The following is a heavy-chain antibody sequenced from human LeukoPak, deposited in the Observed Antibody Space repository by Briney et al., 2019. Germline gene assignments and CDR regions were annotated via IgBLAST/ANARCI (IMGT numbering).Heavy chain of an antibody. V-gene: IGHV3-30*18. D-gene: IGHD6-13*01. CDR3: AKSSSWSPTFDY. CDR1: GFTFSSYG. Sequence: GGSPRLSCAASGFTFSSYGMHWVRQAPGKGLEWVAVISYDGSNKYYADSVKGRFTISRDNSKNTLYLQMNSLRAEDTAVYYCAKSSSWSPTFDYWGQGTLVTVSS. CDR2: ISYDGSNK. J-gene: IGHJ4*02.